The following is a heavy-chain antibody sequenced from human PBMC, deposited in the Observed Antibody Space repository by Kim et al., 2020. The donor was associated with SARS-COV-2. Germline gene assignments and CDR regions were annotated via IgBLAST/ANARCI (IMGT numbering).Heavy chain of an antibody. V-gene: IGHV3-21*01. J-gene: IGHJ6*02. CDR1: GFTFSSYS. Sequence: GGSLRLSCAASGFTFSSYSMNWVRQAPGKGLEWVSSISSSSSYIYYADSVKGRFTISRDNAKNSLYLQMNSLRAEDTAVYYCARDCGEWDYYGMDVWGQGTTVTVSS. CDR3: ARDCGEWDYYGMDV. CDR2: ISSSSSYI. D-gene: IGHD3-10*01.